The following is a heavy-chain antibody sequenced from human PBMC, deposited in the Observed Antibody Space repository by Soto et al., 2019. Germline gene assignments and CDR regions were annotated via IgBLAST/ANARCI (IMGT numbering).Heavy chain of an antibody. Sequence: PGGSLRLSCAASGFTFSSYGMHWVRQAPGKGLEWVAVIWYDGSNKYYADSVKGRFTISRDNSKNTLYLQMNSLRAEDTAVYYCASSGTTLHAFDIWGQGTMVTVSS. J-gene: IGHJ3*02. V-gene: IGHV3-33*01. CDR1: GFTFSSYG. D-gene: IGHD1-7*01. CDR2: IWYDGSNK. CDR3: ASSGTTLHAFDI.